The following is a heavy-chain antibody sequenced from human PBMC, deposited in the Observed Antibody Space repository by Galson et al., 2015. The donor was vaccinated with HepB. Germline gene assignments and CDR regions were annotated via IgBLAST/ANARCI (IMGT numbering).Heavy chain of an antibody. V-gene: IGHV5-10-1*01. D-gene: IGHD3-10*01. CDR3: ARLGGSGSYYKFIRPPLPIQYYYYGMDV. J-gene: IGHJ6*02. Sequence: QSGAEVKKPGESLKISCKGSGYSFTSYWIGWVRQMPGKGLEWMGRIDPSDSYTNYSPSFQGHVTISADKSISTAYLQWSSLKASDTAMYYCARLGGSGSYYKFIRPPLPIQYYYYGMDVWGQGTTVTVSS. CDR2: IDPSDSYT. CDR1: GYSFTSYW.